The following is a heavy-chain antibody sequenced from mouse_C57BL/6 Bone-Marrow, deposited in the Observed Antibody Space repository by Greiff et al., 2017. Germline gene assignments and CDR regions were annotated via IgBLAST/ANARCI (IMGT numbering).Heavy chain of an antibody. CDR3: ARGPMEDWFAY. D-gene: IGHD1-1*02. CDR2: IDPEDGET. Sequence: VQLKQSGAELVKPGASVKLSCTASGFNIKDYYMHWVKQRTEQGLECIGRIDPEDGETKYAPKFQGKATITADTSSNPAYLQLSRLTSEDTAVYDCARGPMEDWFAYWGQGTLVTVSA. V-gene: IGHV14-2*01. CDR1: GFNIKDYY. J-gene: IGHJ3*01.